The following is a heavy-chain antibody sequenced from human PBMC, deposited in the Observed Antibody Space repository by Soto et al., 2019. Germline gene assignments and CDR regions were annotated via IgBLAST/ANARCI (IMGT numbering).Heavy chain of an antibody. V-gene: IGHV3-11*01. CDR2: ISSGGSTI. CDR3: ARDTDGYSSSTNWFDS. CDR1: GFTFSDYD. D-gene: IGHD6-13*01. J-gene: IGHJ5*01. Sequence: XGCLRVTCAASGFTFSDYDMSWIRQAPGKGLEWVSYISSGGSTIYYADSVKGRFTISRDNAKNSLYLQMNSLRVEDTAVYYCARDTDGYSSSTNWFDSWGQGTLVTVSS.